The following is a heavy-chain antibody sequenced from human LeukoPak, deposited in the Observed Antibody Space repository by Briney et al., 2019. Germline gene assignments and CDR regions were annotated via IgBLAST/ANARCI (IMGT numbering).Heavy chain of an antibody. V-gene: IGHV4-31*03. CDR1: GGSISGGGYY. Sequence: SQTLSLTCTVSGGSISGGGYYWSWIRQHPGKGLEWIGYIYYSGSTYYNPSLKSRVTISVDTSKNQFSLKLSPVTAADTAVYYCANAVAGADNYFDYWGQGTLVTVSS. CDR3: ANAVAGADNYFDY. D-gene: IGHD6-19*01. CDR2: IYYSGST. J-gene: IGHJ4*02.